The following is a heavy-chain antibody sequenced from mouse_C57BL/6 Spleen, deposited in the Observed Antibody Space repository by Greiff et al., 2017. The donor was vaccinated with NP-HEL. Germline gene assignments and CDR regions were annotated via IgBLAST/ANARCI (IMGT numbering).Heavy chain of an antibody. CDR2: IHPNSGST. CDR3: ARDDGYYVGAMDY. CDR1: GYTFTSYW. J-gene: IGHJ4*01. D-gene: IGHD2-3*01. Sequence: QVQLQQPGAELVKPGASVKLSCKASGYTFTSYWMPWVKQRPGQGLEWIGMIHPNSGSTNYNEKFKSKATLTVDKSSSTAYMQLSSLTSEDSAVYYCARDDGYYVGAMDYWGQGTSVTVSS. V-gene: IGHV1-64*01.